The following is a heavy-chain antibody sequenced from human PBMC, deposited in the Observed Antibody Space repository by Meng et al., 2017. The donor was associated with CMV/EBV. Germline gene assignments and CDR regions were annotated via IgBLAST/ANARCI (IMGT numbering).Heavy chain of an antibody. CDR1: GFTLSSYS. CDR3: ARQLQFGEYGMDV. V-gene: IGHV3-21*01. Sequence: GGSLRLSCAASGFTLSSYSMNWVRQAPGKGLEWVSSISSSSSYIYYADSVKGRFTISRDNAKNSLYLQMNSLRAEDTAVYYCARQLQFGEYGMDVWGQGTTVTVSS. D-gene: IGHD2-2*01. CDR2: ISSSSSYI. J-gene: IGHJ6*02.